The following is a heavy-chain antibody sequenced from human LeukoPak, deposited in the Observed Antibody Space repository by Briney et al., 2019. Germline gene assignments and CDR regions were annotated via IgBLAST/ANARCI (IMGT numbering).Heavy chain of an antibody. CDR1: GFTFSNAW. J-gene: IGHJ3*02. CDR2: IKSRTDGGTT. CDR3: TTEGHSSGWWAAFDI. D-gene: IGHD6-19*01. V-gene: IGHV3-15*01. Sequence: PGGSLRLSCEASGFTFSNAWMSWVRQAPGKGLEWVGRIKSRTDGGTTDYAAPVKGRFTISRDDSKNTLFLQMKSLKTEDTAVYYCTTEGHSSGWWAAFDIWGQGTMVTVSS.